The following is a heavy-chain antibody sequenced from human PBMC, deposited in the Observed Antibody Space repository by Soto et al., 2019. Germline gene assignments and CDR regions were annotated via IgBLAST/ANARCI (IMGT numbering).Heavy chain of an antibody. Sequence: GGSLRLSCEASGFTFSGFDMHWVRQPTGKGLEWVSSIGTAGDTYYAVSVKGRFTISRDNAKNSLSLQMNSLRAGDMAVYFCAKSQEIGTHFFDSWGQGTLVTVYS. CDR3: AKSQEIGTHFFDS. V-gene: IGHV3-13*01. CDR1: GFTFSGFD. CDR2: IGTAGDT. D-gene: IGHD6-13*01. J-gene: IGHJ4*02.